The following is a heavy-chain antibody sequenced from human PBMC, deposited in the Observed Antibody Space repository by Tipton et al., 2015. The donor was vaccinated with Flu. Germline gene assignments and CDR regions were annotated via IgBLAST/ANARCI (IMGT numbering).Heavy chain of an antibody. D-gene: IGHD2-21*01. J-gene: IGHJ4*02. V-gene: IGHV4-61*01. Sequence: PGLVKPSETLSLTCTVSGGSVSSGSYYWSWIRQPPGKGLEWIGYIYYSGSTNYNPSLKSRVTISVDTSKNQFSLKLSSVTAADTAVYYCARENIAYCGGDCYSSGEVDYWGQGTLVTVSS. CDR3: ARENIAYCGGDCYSSGEVDY. CDR1: GGSVSSGSYY. CDR2: IYYSGST.